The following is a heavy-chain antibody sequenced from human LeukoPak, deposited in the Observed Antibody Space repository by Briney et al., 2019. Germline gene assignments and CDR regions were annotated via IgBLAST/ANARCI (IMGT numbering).Heavy chain of an antibody. CDR3: AKEYRGITIFGVVTRIPYYFDY. V-gene: IGHV3-23*01. D-gene: IGHD3-3*01. CDR1: GFTFSSYA. Sequence: PGGSLRLSCAASGFTFSSYAMSWVRRAPGKGLEWVSAISGSGGSTYYADSVKGRFTISRDNSKNTLYLQMNSLRAEDTAVYYCAKEYRGITIFGVVTRIPYYFDYWGQGTLVTVSS. J-gene: IGHJ4*02. CDR2: ISGSGGST.